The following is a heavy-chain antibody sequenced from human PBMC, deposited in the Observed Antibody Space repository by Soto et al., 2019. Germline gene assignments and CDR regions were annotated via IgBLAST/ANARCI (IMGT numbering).Heavy chain of an antibody. J-gene: IGHJ4*02. D-gene: IGHD6-6*01. V-gene: IGHV4-34*01. CDR3: ARGRVSYSSSARYFDY. Sequence: SETLSLTCAVYGGSFSGYYWSWVRQPPGKGLEWIGEINHSGSTDYNPSLKSRVTISVDTSKNQFSLKLSSVTAADTAVYYCARGRVSYSSSARYFDYWGQGTLVTVSS. CDR1: GGSFSGYY. CDR2: INHSGST.